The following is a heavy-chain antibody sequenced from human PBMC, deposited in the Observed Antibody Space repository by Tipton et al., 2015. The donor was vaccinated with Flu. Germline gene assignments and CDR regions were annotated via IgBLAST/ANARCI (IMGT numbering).Heavy chain of an antibody. D-gene: IGHD4-11*01. CDR1: GGSISSYY. Sequence: LRLSCTVSGGSISSYYWSWLRQPPGKGLEWIGYIYYSGSTNYNPSLKSRVTISVDTSKNQFSLQLNSVTAADTAVYYCASATTVTTSGMDVWGQGTTVTVAS. V-gene: IGHV4-59*01. J-gene: IGHJ6*02. CDR3: ASATTVTTSGMDV. CDR2: IYYSGST.